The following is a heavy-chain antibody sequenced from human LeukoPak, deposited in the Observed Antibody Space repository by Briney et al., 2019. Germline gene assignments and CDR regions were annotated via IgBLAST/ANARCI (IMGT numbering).Heavy chain of an antibody. J-gene: IGHJ4*02. CDR1: GFTVSSNY. D-gene: IGHD2-2*01. CDR3: ARGSTSEIDY. CDR2: LSGSGHST. Sequence: GGSLRLSCAASGFTVSSNYMTWVRQAPGKGLEWVSGLSGSGHSTYYAESVKGRFTISRDNSKNTLYLQMNSLRAEDSAVYYCARGSTSEIDYWGQGTLVTVSS. V-gene: IGHV3-23*01.